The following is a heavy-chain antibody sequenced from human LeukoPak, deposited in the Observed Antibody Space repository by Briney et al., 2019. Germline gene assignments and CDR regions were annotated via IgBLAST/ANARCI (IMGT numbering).Heavy chain of an antibody. Sequence: PSETLSLTCAVYGGSFSGYYWRWIRQPPGKGLEWIGEINHSGGNNYNPSLKSRVTISVDTSKNQFSLKLSSVTAADTAVYYCARGLWSGYDLGYWGQGTLVTVSS. V-gene: IGHV4-34*01. CDR2: INHSGGN. CDR1: GGSFSGYY. J-gene: IGHJ4*02. CDR3: ARGLWSGYDLGY. D-gene: IGHD5-12*01.